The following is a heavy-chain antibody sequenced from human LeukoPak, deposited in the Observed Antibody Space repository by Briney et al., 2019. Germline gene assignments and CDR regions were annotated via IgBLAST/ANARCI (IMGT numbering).Heavy chain of an antibody. Sequence: ASVKVSCKTSGYTFTGYGLSWVRQAPGQGLEWVGWLSPYSDNTNYAQKVQGRVTMTTDTSTSTAYMELRSLRSDDTAMYFCTRVGGYSPSSTGGNAFDIWGQGTMVTVSS. CDR3: TRVGGYSPSSTGGNAFDI. D-gene: IGHD6-6*01. V-gene: IGHV1-18*01. CDR1: GYTFTGYG. J-gene: IGHJ3*02. CDR2: LSPYSDNT.